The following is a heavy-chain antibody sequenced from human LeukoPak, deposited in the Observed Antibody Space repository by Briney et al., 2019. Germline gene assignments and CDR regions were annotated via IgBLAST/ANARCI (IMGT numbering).Heavy chain of an antibody. CDR2: ISSSGSTI. D-gene: IGHD5-18*01. Sequence: GGSLRLSCAASGFTFSDYYMSWIRQAPGKGLELVSYISSSGSTIYYADSVKGRFTISRDNAKNSLYLQMNSLRAEDTAVYYCARDTAMAPYYYYGMDVWGQGTTVTVSS. J-gene: IGHJ6*02. CDR1: GFTFSDYY. CDR3: ARDTAMAPYYYYGMDV. V-gene: IGHV3-11*01.